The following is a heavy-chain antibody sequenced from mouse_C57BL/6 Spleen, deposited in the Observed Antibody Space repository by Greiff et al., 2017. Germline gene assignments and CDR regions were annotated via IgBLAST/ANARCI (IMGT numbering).Heavy chain of an antibody. CDR2: IDPSDSYT. V-gene: IGHV1-69*01. Sequence: QVQLQQPGAELVMPGASVKLSCKASGYTFTSYWMHWVKQRPGQGLEWIGEIDPSDSYTNYNQKFKGKSTLTVDKSSSTAYMQLSSLTSEDSAVYYCARSGYGNYVFAYWGQGTTLTVSS. CDR1: GYTFTSYW. CDR3: ARSGYGNYVFAY. D-gene: IGHD2-1*01. J-gene: IGHJ2*01.